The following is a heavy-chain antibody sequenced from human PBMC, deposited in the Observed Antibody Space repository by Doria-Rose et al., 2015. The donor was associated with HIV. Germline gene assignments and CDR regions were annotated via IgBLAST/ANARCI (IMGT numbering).Heavy chain of an antibody. V-gene: IGHV5-51*01. Sequence: KKSGESLKISCSSYGNSFTNYWIGWVRQMPGKGLEWVAIIYPCDSDSRYSPSFQGQVTISADKSIRTAYLQWNSLQASDTAMYYCARRGVRGVFDFWGPGTLVTVSS. CDR2: IYPCDSDS. CDR3: ARRGVRGVFDF. J-gene: IGHJ4*02. D-gene: IGHD3-10*01. CDR1: GNSFTNYW.